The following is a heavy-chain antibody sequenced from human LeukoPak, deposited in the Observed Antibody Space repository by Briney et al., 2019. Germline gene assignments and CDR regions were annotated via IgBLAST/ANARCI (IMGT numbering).Heavy chain of an antibody. CDR1: GYTFNIFP. CDR2: INPNSGGT. V-gene: IGHV1-2*02. D-gene: IGHD6-6*01. Sequence: ASVKVSCKASGYTFNIFPINWVRQAPGQGLEWMGWINPNSGGTNYAQKFQGRVTMTRDTSISTAYMELSRLRSDDTAVYYCARISTQYSSSSALDYWGQGTLVTVSS. J-gene: IGHJ4*02. CDR3: ARISTQYSSSSALDY.